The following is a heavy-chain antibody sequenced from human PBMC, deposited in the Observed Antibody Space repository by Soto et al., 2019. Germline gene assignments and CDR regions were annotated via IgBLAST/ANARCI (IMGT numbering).Heavy chain of an antibody. CDR1: GFTFSSYA. D-gene: IGHD3-9*01. Sequence: PGGSLRLSCAASGFTFSSYAMSWVRQAPGKGLEWVSAISGSGGSTYYADSVKGRFTISRDNSKNTLYLQMNSLRAEDTAVYYCAKAGKLGLRYFDWLPNYFDYRGQGTLVTVSS. CDR3: AKAGKLGLRYFDWLPNYFDY. J-gene: IGHJ4*02. V-gene: IGHV3-23*01. CDR2: ISGSGGST.